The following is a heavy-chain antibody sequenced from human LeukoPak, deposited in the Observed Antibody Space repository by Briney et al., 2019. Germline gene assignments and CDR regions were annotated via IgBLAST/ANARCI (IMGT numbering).Heavy chain of an antibody. V-gene: IGHV4-59*01. CDR1: GGSISSYY. CDR3: ARWLPNSGSWYYFDY. D-gene: IGHD6-13*01. J-gene: IGHJ4*02. Sequence: AETLSLTCTVSGGSISSYYWSWIRQPPRKGLEWIGYIYYSGSTHYNPSLKSRVTISVDTSKNQLSLKLSSVTAAATAVYYCARWLPNSGSWYYFDYWGQGTLVTVSS. CDR2: IYYSGST.